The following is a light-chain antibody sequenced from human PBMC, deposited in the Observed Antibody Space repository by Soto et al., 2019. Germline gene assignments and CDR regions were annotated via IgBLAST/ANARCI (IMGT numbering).Light chain of an antibody. Sequence: EIVLTQSPGTLSLSPGERATLSCRASQSVSSSYLAWYQQKPGQAPRLLIYVASCRATGIPARFSGSGSGTDFTLTISRLEPEDFAVYYCQQYGRGVTLGGGTKVYIK. J-gene: IGKJ4*01. CDR3: QQYGRGVT. CDR2: VAS. V-gene: IGKV3-20*01. CDR1: QSVSSSY.